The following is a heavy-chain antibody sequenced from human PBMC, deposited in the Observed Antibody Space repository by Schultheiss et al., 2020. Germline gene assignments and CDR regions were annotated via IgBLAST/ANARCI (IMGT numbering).Heavy chain of an antibody. D-gene: IGHD5-18*01. Sequence: KVSCKGSGYSFATSWIGWVRQMPGKGLEWVGIIYPGDSDTTYSPSFQGHVTISVDKSVSTAYLQWNGLKASDTAVYYCARWTGNTTMVRTFDCWGQGTLVTVSS. V-gene: IGHV5-51*01. CDR1: GYSFATSW. CDR2: IYPGDSDT. J-gene: IGHJ4*02. CDR3: ARWTGNTTMVRTFDC.